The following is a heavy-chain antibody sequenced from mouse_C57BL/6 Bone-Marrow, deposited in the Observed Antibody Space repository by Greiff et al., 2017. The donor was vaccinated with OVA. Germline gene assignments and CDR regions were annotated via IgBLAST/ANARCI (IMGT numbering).Heavy chain of an antibody. CDR2: INSDGGST. J-gene: IGHJ4*01. CDR3: ARRLSPGAMDY. V-gene: IGHV5-2*03. Sequence: EVKVEESGGGLVQPGESLKLSCESNEYEFPSHDMSWVRKTPEKRLELVAAINSDGGSTYYPDTMERRFIISRDNTKKTLYLQMSSLRSEDTALYYCARRLSPGAMDYWGQGTSVTVSS. CDR1: EYEFPSHD.